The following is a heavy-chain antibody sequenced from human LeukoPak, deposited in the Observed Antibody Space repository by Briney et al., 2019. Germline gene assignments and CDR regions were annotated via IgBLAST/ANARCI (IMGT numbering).Heavy chain of an antibody. CDR2: IKQDGSEK. V-gene: IGHV3-7*01. Sequence: HPGGSLRLSCAASGFTFSSYWMSWVRQAPGKGLEWVANIKQDGSEKYYVDSVKGRFTISRDNAKNSLYLQMNSLRAEDTAVYYCARDCYGSGSYYTNYYYYGMDVWGQGTTVTVSS. D-gene: IGHD3-10*01. J-gene: IGHJ6*02. CDR3: ARDCYGSGSYYTNYYYYGMDV. CDR1: GFTFSSYW.